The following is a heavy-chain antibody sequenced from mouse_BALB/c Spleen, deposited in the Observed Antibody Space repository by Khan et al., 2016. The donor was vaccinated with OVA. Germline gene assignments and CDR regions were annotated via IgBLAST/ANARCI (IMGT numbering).Heavy chain of an antibody. D-gene: IGHD2-4*01. Sequence: EVELVESVGGLVQPGGSRKLSCAASGFTFSSFGMHWVRQAPEKGLEWVAYVSSGSATIYYADTVKGRFTISRDNPKNTLFLPMTSLKSEDTAMYYCTRSMISTWYFDVWGAGTTVTVSS. CDR2: VSSGSATI. J-gene: IGHJ1*01. CDR3: TRSMISTWYFDV. V-gene: IGHV5-17*02. CDR1: GFTFSSFG.